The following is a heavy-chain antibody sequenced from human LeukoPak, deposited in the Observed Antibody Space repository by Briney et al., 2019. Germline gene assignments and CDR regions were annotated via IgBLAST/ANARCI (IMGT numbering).Heavy chain of an antibody. D-gene: IGHD7-27*01. V-gene: IGHV4-59*11. Sequence: SETLSLTCTVSGGSISSHYWSWIRQSPGKGLEWIGYIYYSGYTNYNPSPKNRVTISVDTSGNQFSLKLSPVTAADTAVYYCARGLGNYFDYWGQGTLVTVSS. CDR2: IYYSGYT. CDR3: ARGLGNYFDY. CDR1: GGSISSHY. J-gene: IGHJ4*02.